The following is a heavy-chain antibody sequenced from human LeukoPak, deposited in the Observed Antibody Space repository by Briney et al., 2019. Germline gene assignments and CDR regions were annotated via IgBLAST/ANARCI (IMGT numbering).Heavy chain of an antibody. Sequence: TSETLSLTCTVSGGSISSGSYYWSWIRQPAGKGLEWIGRIYTSGSTNYNPSLKSRVTISVDTSKNQFSLKLSSVTAADTAVYYCARGWTWTTFDYWGQGTLVTVSS. CDR2: IYTSGST. CDR3: ARGWTWTTFDY. J-gene: IGHJ4*02. CDR1: GGSISSGSYY. D-gene: IGHD1-14*01. V-gene: IGHV4-61*02.